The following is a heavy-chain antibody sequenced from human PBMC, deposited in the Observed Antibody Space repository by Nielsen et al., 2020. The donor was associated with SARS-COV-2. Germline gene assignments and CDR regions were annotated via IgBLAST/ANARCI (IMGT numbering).Heavy chain of an antibody. J-gene: IGHJ4*02. CDR1: GFTFTSSA. Sequence: SVKVSCKASGFTFTSSAMQWVRQARGQRLEWIGWIVVGSGNTNYAQKFQERVTITRDMSTSTAYMELSSLRSEDTAVYYCARDDSGDDILTGPRSDYWGQGTLVTVSS. CDR2: IVVGSGNT. D-gene: IGHD3-9*01. CDR3: ARDDSGDDILTGPRSDY. V-gene: IGHV1-58*02.